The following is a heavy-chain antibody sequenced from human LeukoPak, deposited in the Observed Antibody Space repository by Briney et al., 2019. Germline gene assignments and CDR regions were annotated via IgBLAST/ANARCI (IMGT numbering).Heavy chain of an antibody. V-gene: IGHV1-24*01. CDR3: ATREFSFESRTDY. D-gene: IGHD3-3*01. J-gene: IGHJ4*02. Sequence: ASVKVSCKVSGYTLTELSMHWVRQAPGKGLEWMGGFDPEDGETIYAQKFQGGVTMTEDTSTDTAYMELSSLRSEDTAVYYCATREFSFESRTDYWGQGTLVTVSS. CDR2: FDPEDGET. CDR1: GYTLTELS.